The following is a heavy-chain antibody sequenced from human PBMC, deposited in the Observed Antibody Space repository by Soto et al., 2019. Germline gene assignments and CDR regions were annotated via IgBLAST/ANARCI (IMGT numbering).Heavy chain of an antibody. D-gene: IGHD5-12*01. Sequence: ASVKVSCKASGYTFTGHYIHWVRQAPEQGPEWMGEIGPESGATRYAQKFQGRVTMTMDMSITTVYMELSNLRPDDTAVYYCGRGRSGQIVVFYWGQGTPVTVSS. CDR3: GRGRSGQIVVFY. J-gene: IGHJ4*02. CDR1: GYTFTGHY. V-gene: IGHV1-2*02. CDR2: IGPESGAT.